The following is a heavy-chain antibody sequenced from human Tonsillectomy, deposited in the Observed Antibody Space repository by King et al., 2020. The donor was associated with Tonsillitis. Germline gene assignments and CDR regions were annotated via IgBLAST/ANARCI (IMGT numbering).Heavy chain of an antibody. V-gene: IGHV1-46*01. J-gene: IGHJ4*02. CDR1: GYTFTSYY. Sequence: QLVQSGAEVKKPGASVKVSCKASGYTFTSYYMHWVRQAPGQGLEWMGIINPSGGSTSYAQKFQGRVTMTRDTSTSTVYMELSSLRSEDTAVYYCARDGNYYDSSGYPDYWGQGTLVTVSS. CDR2: INPSGGST. CDR3: ARDGNYYDSSGYPDY. D-gene: IGHD3-22*01.